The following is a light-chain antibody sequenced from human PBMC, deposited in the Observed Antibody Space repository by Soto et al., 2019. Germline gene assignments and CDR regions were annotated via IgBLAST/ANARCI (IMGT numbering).Light chain of an antibody. Sequence: DIQMTQSPSSLSASVGDRVTITCRASQSISSDLNWYMQKPGKAPQLLIFAASGLHSGVPSRFSGSGSGTDFTLTISSLQSEDFATYYCQQYNIYRTFGQGTKVDIK. CDR2: AAS. J-gene: IGKJ1*01. CDR3: QQYNIYRT. CDR1: QSISSD. V-gene: IGKV1-39*01.